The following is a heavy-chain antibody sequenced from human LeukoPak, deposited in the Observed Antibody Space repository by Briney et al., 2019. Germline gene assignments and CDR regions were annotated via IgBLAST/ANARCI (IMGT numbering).Heavy chain of an antibody. V-gene: IGHV3-48*01. CDR3: ARGQVVGATFGMDV. Sequence: GGSLRLSCAASGFTFSNYNINWVRQAPGKGLEWVSYISSSSSTIYYAGSVKGRFTISRDTAKNSLYLQMNSLRAEDTAVYYCARGQVVGATFGMDVWGKGTTVTVSS. D-gene: IGHD1-26*01. J-gene: IGHJ6*04. CDR1: GFTFSNYN. CDR2: ISSSSSTI.